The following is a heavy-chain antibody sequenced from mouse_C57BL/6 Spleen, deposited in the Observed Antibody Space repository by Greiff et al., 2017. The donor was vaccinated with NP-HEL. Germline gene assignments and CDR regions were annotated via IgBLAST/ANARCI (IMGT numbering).Heavy chain of an antibody. CDR3: ARENCYDYHFDD. D-gene: IGHD2-4*01. J-gene: IGHJ2*01. CDR1: GFTFSSYA. V-gene: IGHV5-4*01. CDR2: ISDGGSYT. Sequence: DVLLVESGGGLVKPGGSLKLSCAASGFTFSSYAMSWVRQTPEKRLEWVATISDGGSYTYYPDNVKGRFTISRDNAKNNLYLQMSHLKSEDTAMYYCARENCYDYHFDDWGTGTTLTVSS.